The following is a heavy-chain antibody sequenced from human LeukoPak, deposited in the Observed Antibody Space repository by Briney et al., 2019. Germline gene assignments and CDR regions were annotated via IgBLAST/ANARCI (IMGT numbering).Heavy chain of an antibody. V-gene: IGHV3-9*01. CDR2: ISWNSGSI. D-gene: IGHD2-15*01. Sequence: PGRSLRLSCAASGFTFSSYGMHWVRQAPGKGLEWVSGISWNSGSIGYADSVKGRFTISRDNAKNSLYLQMNSLRAEDTALYYCAKGSPVVAATPGAFDIWGQGTMVTVSS. J-gene: IGHJ3*02. CDR1: GFTFSSYG. CDR3: AKGSPVVAATPGAFDI.